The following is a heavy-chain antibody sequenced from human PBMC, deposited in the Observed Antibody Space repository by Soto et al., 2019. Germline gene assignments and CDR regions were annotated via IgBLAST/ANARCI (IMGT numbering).Heavy chain of an antibody. Sequence: SETLSLTCTVSGGSISGYYWSWIRQPPGKGLEWIGSIYNTGSTYYNPSLKSRVTVSVDTSKNQFSLKLSSVTAADTAVYYCARHPSDFWFDPWGQGTLVTVSS. CDR1: GGSISGYY. D-gene: IGHD2-21*02. J-gene: IGHJ5*02. CDR2: IYNTGST. V-gene: IGHV4-59*08. CDR3: ARHPSDFWFDP.